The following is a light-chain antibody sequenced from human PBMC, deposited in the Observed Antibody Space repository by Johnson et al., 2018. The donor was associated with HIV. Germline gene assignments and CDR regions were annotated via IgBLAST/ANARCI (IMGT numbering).Light chain of an antibody. CDR1: SSNIGNNY. Sequence: QSVLTQPPSVSAAPGQRVTISCSGSSSNIGNNYVSWYQQLPGTAPKLLISDNHKRPSWFPDRFSYSKSATSAPLPITGLQTEDDADYYCGTWDSSLRAPYVFGTGTKVTVL. V-gene: IGLV1-51*01. CDR2: DNH. CDR3: GTWDSSLRAPYV. J-gene: IGLJ1*01.